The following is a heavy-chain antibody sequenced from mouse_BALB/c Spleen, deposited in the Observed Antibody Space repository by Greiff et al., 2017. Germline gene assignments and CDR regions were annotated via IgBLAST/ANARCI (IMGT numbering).Heavy chain of an antibody. Sequence: QVQLQQSGPGLVQPSQSLSITCTVSGFSLTSYGVHWVRQSPGKGLEWLGVIWSGGSTDYNAAFISRLSISKDNSKSQVFFKMNSLQANDTAIYYCASPLWTPHAMDYWGQGTSVTVSS. V-gene: IGHV2-2*02. CDR1: GFSLTSYG. D-gene: IGHD1-1*02. CDR2: IWSGGST. J-gene: IGHJ4*01. CDR3: ASPLWTPHAMDY.